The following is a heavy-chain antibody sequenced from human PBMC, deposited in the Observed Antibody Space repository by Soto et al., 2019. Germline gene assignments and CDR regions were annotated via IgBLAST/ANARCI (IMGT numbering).Heavy chain of an antibody. CDR2: INPASGST. D-gene: IGHD6-13*01. Sequence: QVQLVQSGAEVKKPGASVKLSCRTSGYTFTHYYIHWVRQAPGQGLEWLAIINPASGSTNHAQDFQGRLSLTMDTSTTTVYKELSGLRAEDTAIFYCARDLAAGDHWGQGTLVTVSS. CDR1: GYTFTHYY. CDR3: ARDLAAGDH. J-gene: IGHJ4*02. V-gene: IGHV1-46*01.